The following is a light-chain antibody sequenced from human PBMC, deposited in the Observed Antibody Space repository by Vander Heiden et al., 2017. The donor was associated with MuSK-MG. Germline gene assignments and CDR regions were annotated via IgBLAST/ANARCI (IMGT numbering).Light chain of an antibody. CDR3: QQSYSTWT. Sequence: DIQMTQSPSSLSASVGDRVTITCRASQSISSYLNWYQQKPGKAPKLLIYAASSLQSGVPSRFSGSGSGTDFTLTISKRQPEDFATYYCQQSYSTWTFGQGTKVEIK. V-gene: IGKV1-39*01. J-gene: IGKJ1*01. CDR2: AAS. CDR1: QSISSY.